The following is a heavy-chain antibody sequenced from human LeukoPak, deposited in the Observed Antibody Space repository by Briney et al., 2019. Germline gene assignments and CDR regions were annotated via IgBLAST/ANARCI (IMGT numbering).Heavy chain of an antibody. CDR3: ARGEQQLVFGYYYYMDV. V-gene: IGHV1-69*13. CDR2: IIPIFGTA. Sequence: ASVKVSCKASGGTFSSYAISWVRQAPGQGLEWMGGIIPIFGTANYAQKFQGRVTITADESTSTAYMELGSLRSEDTAVYYCARGEQQLVFGYYYYMDVWGKGTTVTVSS. CDR1: GGTFSSYA. J-gene: IGHJ6*03. D-gene: IGHD6-13*01.